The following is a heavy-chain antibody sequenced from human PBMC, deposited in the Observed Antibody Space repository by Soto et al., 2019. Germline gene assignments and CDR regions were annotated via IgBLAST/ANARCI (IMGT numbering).Heavy chain of an antibody. CDR2: IKSKTDGGTT. CDR3: TPERKYYYGLGRPYFDY. V-gene: IGHV3-15*07. Sequence: EVQLVESGGGLVKPGGSLRLSCAASGFTFSNAWMNWVRQAPGKGLEWVGRIKSKTDGGTTDYAAPVKGRFTISRDDSKNMLYLQMNSLKTEHTAVYYCTPERKYYYGLGRPYFDYWGQGTLVTVSS. J-gene: IGHJ4*02. CDR1: GFTFSNAW. D-gene: IGHD3-10*01.